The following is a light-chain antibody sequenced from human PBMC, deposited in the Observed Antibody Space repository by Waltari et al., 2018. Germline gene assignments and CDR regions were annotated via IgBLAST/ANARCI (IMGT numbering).Light chain of an antibody. V-gene: IGKV1-39*01. J-gene: IGKJ1*01. CDR3: QQSYDTWT. Sequence: DIQMTQSPSSLSASVGDRVTITCRASQRISRFVNWYQQKPGTAPKLLIYGASNLQSGVPTRFIGSGSGTDFTLTISSLQPEDFATYYCQQSYDTWTFGQGTKVEI. CDR1: QRISRF. CDR2: GAS.